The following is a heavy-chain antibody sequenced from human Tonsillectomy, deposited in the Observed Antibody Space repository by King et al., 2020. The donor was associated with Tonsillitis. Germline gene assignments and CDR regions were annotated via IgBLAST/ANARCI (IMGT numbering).Heavy chain of an antibody. Sequence: VQLVESGEGLVKPGGSLRLSCAASGFTFSSYNMHWVRQAPGKGLEWVSSISSSSSYIYYADSVKGRFTISRDNAKNSLYLQMNSLRAEDTAMYYCARDHYDFWSGYYFFWGQGTLVTVSS. V-gene: IGHV3-21*01. CDR3: ARDHYDFWSGYYFF. D-gene: IGHD3-3*01. CDR1: GFTFSSYN. CDR2: ISSSSSYI. J-gene: IGHJ4*02.